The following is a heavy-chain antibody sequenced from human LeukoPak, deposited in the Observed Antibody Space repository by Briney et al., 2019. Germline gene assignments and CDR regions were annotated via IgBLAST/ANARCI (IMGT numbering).Heavy chain of an antibody. CDR2: IYHSGST. V-gene: IGHV4-39*07. Sequence: SETLSLTCTVSGGSISSSSYYWGWIRQPPGKGLEWIGSIYHSGSTYYNPSLKSRVTISVDTSKNQFSLKLSSVTAADTAVYYCARGTPLGGSAFDIWGQGTMVTVSS. CDR3: ARGTPLGGSAFDI. D-gene: IGHD3-16*01. CDR1: GGSISSSSYY. J-gene: IGHJ3*02.